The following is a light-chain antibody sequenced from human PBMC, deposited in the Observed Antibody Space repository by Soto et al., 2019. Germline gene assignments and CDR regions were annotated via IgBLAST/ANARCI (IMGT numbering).Light chain of an antibody. J-gene: IGKJ2*01. CDR1: QSVSSSY. Sequence: EIVLTQSPGTLSLSPGERATLSCRASQSVSSSYFAWYQQKPGQAPRLLIYGASSRATGIPDRFSGSGSGTDFTLIISRLAPEDFAVYYCQQYGSSPYTFGQGTKLEIK. CDR3: QQYGSSPYT. V-gene: IGKV3-20*01. CDR2: GAS.